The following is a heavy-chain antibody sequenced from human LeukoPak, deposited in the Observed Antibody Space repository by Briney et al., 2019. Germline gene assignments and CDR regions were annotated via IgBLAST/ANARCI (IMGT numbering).Heavy chain of an antibody. Sequence: GRSLRLSCAASGFTFSSYAMHWVRQAPGKGLEWVAAISYDGSNKYYADSVKGRFTISRDNSKNTLYLQMNSLRAEDTAVYYCAREGLYSYGPFDYWGQGTLVTVSS. J-gene: IGHJ4*02. V-gene: IGHV3-30*04. D-gene: IGHD5-18*01. CDR2: ISYDGSNK. CDR3: AREGLYSYGPFDY. CDR1: GFTFSSYA.